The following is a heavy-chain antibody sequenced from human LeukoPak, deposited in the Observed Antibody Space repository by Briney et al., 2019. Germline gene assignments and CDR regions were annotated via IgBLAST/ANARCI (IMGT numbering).Heavy chain of an antibody. CDR3: ARHGSTDYFDY. Sequence: SETLSLTCTVSGGSISSYYWSWIRQPPGKGLEWIGYIYYSGSTNYNPSLKSRVTISVDTSKNQFSLKLSSVTAADTAVYYCARHGSTDYFDYWGQGTLVTVSS. CDR1: GGSISSYY. J-gene: IGHJ4*02. CDR2: IYYSGST. D-gene: IGHD2-2*03. V-gene: IGHV4-59*08.